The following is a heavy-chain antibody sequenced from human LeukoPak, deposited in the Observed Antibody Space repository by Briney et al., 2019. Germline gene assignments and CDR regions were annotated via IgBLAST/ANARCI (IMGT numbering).Heavy chain of an antibody. Sequence: ASVKVSCKASGYTFTSYDISWVRQATGQGLEWMGWINPNSGGTNYAQKFQGRVTMTRDTSISTAYMELSRLRSDDTAVYYCARGLWWEPPDYWGQGTLVTVSS. CDR1: GYTFTSYD. D-gene: IGHD1-26*01. J-gene: IGHJ4*02. CDR3: ARGLWWEPPDY. CDR2: INPNSGGT. V-gene: IGHV1-2*02.